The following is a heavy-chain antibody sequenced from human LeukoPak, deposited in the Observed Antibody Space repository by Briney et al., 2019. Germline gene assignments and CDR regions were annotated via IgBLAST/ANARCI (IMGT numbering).Heavy chain of an antibody. V-gene: IGHV4-38-2*02. Sequence: SETLSLTCTVSGYSITSGYYWGWIRQPPGKGLEWIGEINHSGSTYYNPSLKSRVTISVDRSKNQFSLKLSSVTAADTAVYYCARVRIFEYYFDY. CDR1: GYSITSGYY. CDR3: ARVRIFEYYFDY. J-gene: IGHJ4*01. D-gene: IGHD2/OR15-2a*01. CDR2: INHSGST.